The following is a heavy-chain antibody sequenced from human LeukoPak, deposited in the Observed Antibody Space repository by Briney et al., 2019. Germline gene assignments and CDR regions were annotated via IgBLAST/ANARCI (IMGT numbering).Heavy chain of an antibody. CDR3: ARASPAAAGNLAFDY. CDR1: GGSISSSSYY. V-gene: IGHV4-39*07. CDR2: IYYSGST. J-gene: IGHJ4*02. D-gene: IGHD6-13*01. Sequence: PSETLSLTCTVSGGSISSSSYYWGWIRQPPGKGLEWIGSIYYSGSTYYNPSLKSRVTISVDTSKNQFSLKLSSVTAADTAVYYCARASPAAAGNLAFDYWGQGTLVTVSS.